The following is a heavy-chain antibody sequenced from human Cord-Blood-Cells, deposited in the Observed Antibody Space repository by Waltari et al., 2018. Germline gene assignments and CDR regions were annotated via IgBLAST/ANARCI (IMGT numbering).Heavy chain of an antibody. D-gene: IGHD2-2*01. V-gene: IGHV1-2*02. CDR1: GYTFTGYY. J-gene: IGHJ5*02. CDR3: ARGVDCSSTSCYNWFDP. CDR2: INPNSGDT. Sequence: QVQLVQSGAEVKKPGASVKVSCKASGYTFTGYYMHWVRQAPGQGLEWMGWINPNSGDTNYAQKFQGRVTMTRDTSISTAYMELSRLRSDDTAVYYCARGVDCSSTSCYNWFDPWGQGTLVTVSS.